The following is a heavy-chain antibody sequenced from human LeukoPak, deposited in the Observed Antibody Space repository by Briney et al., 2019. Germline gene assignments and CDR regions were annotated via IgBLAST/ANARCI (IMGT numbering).Heavy chain of an antibody. D-gene: IGHD1-14*01. Sequence: ETLSLTCTVSGGSISSYYWSWIRQPPGKGLEWIGRIYTSGSTNYNPSLKSRVTISVDTSKNQFSLKLSSVTAADTAVYYCARGTDLVKYYYYDMDVWGKGTTVTISS. CDR2: IYTSGST. CDR3: ARGTDLVKYYYYDMDV. V-gene: IGHV4-4*09. CDR1: GGSISSYY. J-gene: IGHJ6*04.